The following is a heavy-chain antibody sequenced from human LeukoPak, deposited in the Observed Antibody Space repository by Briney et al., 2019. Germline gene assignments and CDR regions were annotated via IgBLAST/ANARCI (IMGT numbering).Heavy chain of an antibody. J-gene: IGHJ5*02. V-gene: IGHV4-30-4*01. CDR1: GGSISSGDYY. D-gene: IGHD2-2*02. Sequence: PSETLSLTCTVSGGSISSGDYYWSWIRQPPGKGLEWIGYIYYSGSTYYNPSLKSRVTISVDTSKNQFSLKLSSVTAADTAVYYCARADGYCSSTSCYRNWFDPWGQGTLVTVSS. CDR3: ARADGYCSSTSCYRNWFDP. CDR2: IYYSGST.